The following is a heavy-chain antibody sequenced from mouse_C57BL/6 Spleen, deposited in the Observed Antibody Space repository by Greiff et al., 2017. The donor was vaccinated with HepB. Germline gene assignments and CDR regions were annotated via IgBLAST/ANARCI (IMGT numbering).Heavy chain of an antibody. CDR3: ARRNY. Sequence: EVNLVESGGDLVKPGGSLKLSCAASGFTFSSYGMSWVRQTPDKRLEWVATISSGGSYTYYPDSVKGRFTISRDNAKNTLYLQMSSLKSEDTAMYYCARRNYWGQGTLVTVSA. V-gene: IGHV5-6*02. CDR1: GFTFSSYG. J-gene: IGHJ3*01. CDR2: ISSGGSYT.